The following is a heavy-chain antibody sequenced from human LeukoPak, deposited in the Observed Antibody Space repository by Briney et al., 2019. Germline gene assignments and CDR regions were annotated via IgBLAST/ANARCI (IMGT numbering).Heavy chain of an antibody. CDR1: RFTFNSYG. CDR3: AKDWRCSSTSCVYYYYMDV. J-gene: IGHJ6*03. V-gene: IGHV3-30*02. D-gene: IGHD2-2*01. CDR2: IRYDGSNN. Sequence: GGSLRLSCAASRFTFNSYGMHWVRQAPGKGLEWVAFIRYDGSNNYYADSVKGRFTISRDTSKNTLYLQMNSLTTEDTAVYYCAKDWRCSSTSCVYYYYMDVWGKGTTVTVSS.